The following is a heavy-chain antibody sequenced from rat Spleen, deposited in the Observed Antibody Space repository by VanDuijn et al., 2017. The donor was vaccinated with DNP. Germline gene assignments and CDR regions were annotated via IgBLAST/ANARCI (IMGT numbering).Heavy chain of an antibody. V-gene: IGHV2-32*01. CDR2: VWSDGDT. D-gene: IGHD1-2*01. Sequence: QVQLKESGPGLVQPSQTLSLTCTVSGFSLTSYHVHWVRQHPGKGLEWMGVVWSDGDTSYNSALRSRLSISRDTSKSQVFLKMNGLQTEDTATYYCARDHHSSYTHWFAYWGQGTLVTVSS. CDR3: ARDHHSSYTHWFAY. CDR1: GFSLTSYH. J-gene: IGHJ3*01.